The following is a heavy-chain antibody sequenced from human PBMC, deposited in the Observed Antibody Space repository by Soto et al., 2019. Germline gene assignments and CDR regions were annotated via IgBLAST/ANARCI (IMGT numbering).Heavy chain of an antibody. Sequence: QVQLQESGPGLVKPSETLSLTCTVPGGSISSYYWSWIRQPPGKGLEWIGYIYYSGSTNYNPSLKSRVTISVDTSKNQFSLKLSSVTAADTAVYYCARGISSSWFDYWGQGTLVTVSS. CDR1: GGSISSYY. CDR3: ARGISSSWFDY. J-gene: IGHJ4*02. CDR2: IYYSGST. D-gene: IGHD6-13*01. V-gene: IGHV4-59*01.